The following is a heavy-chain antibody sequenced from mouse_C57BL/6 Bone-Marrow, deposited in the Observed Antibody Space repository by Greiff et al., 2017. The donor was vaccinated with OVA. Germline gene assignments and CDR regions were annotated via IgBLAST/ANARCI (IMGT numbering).Heavy chain of an antibody. CDR1: GFTFSSYG. CDR3: ARPSQAWFAY. V-gene: IGHV5-6*01. Sequence: EVMLVESGGDLVKPGGSLKLSCAASGFTFSSYGMSWVRQTPDTRLEWVATISSGGSYTYYPDSVKGRFTISRDNAKNTLYLQMSSLKSEDTAMYYCARPSQAWFAYWGQGTLVTVSA. CDR2: ISSGGSYT. J-gene: IGHJ3*01.